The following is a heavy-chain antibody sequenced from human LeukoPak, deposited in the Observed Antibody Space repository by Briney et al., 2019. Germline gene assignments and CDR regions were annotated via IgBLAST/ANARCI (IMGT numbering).Heavy chain of an antibody. Sequence: GGSLRLSCAASGFTFSSYAMHWVRQAPGKGLEYVSAISNNGGSTYYANSVKGRFTISRDNSKNTLYLQMGSLRAEDMAVYYCARGAVAGTAFWGQGTLVTVSS. J-gene: IGHJ4*02. V-gene: IGHV3-64*01. CDR3: ARGAVAGTAF. CDR1: GFTFSSYA. D-gene: IGHD6-19*01. CDR2: ISNNGGST.